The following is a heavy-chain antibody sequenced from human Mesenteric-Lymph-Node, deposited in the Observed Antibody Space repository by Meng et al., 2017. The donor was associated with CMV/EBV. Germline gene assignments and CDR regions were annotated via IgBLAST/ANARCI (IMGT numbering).Heavy chain of an antibody. CDR1: GFTFSSYG. V-gene: IGHV3-30*02. J-gene: IGHJ4*02. CDR2: IRYDGSNK. D-gene: IGHD4-17*01. Sequence: GESLKISCAASGFTFSSYGMHWVRQAPGKGLEWVAFIRYDGSNKYYADSVKGRFTISRDNSKNTLYLQMNSLRAEDTAVYYCAKERYYGDSLDYWGQGTLVTVSS. CDR3: AKERYYGDSLDY.